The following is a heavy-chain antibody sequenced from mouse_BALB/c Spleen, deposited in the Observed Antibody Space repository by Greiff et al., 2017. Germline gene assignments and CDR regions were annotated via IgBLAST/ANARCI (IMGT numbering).Heavy chain of an antibody. CDR1: GFTFNTYA. J-gene: IGHJ1*01. Sequence: EPGGGLVQPKGSLKLSCAASGFTFNTYAMHWVCQAPGKGLEWVARIRSKSNNYATYYADSVKDRFTISRDDSQSMLYLQMNNLKTEDTAMYYCVREGKGWYFDVWGAGTTVTVSS. V-gene: IGHV10-3*03. CDR2: IRSKSNNYAT. CDR3: VREGKGWYFDV.